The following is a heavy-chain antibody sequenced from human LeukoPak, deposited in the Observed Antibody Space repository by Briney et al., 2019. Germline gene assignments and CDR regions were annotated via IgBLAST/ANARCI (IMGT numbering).Heavy chain of an antibody. Sequence: PGGSLRLSCAASGFIFSTYSMNWVRQAPGKGLEWVSSISSSTSYIYYADSVKGRFTISRDNAKNTLYLQMTSLRAEDTAVYYCARLGARSGSYDYWGQGTLVTVSS. J-gene: IGHJ4*02. CDR3: ARLGARSGSYDY. CDR1: GFIFSTYS. V-gene: IGHV3-21*01. D-gene: IGHD3-10*01. CDR2: ISSSTSYI.